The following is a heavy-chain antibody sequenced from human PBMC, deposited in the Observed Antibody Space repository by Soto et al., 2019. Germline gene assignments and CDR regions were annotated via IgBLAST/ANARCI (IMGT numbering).Heavy chain of an antibody. V-gene: IGHV2-5*01. CDR3: ARLAYYGFWSGYDNWFDP. D-gene: IGHD3-3*01. CDR2: IYWNDDK. Sequence: SGPTLVNPTQTLTLACTFSGFSLSTSGVGVGWIRQPPGKALEWLALIYWNDDKRYSPSLKSRLTITKDTSKNQVVLAMTNMDPVDTATYYCARLAYYGFWSGYDNWFDPWGQGTLVTVSS. CDR1: GFSLSTSGVG. J-gene: IGHJ5*02.